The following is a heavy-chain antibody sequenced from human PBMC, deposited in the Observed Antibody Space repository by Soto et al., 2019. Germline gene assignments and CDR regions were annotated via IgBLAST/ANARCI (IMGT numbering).Heavy chain of an antibody. Sequence: QVQLQESGPGLVKPSQILSLTCTVSGGSISSGDYFWSWIRQSPGKGLEWFGYISSIGSTYYNPSLTSRVSVSRDTSKNQFSLKLSSVTTTDTAVYYCARGLVIRPYYYRGMDVWGQGTTVTVSS. CDR2: ISSIGST. V-gene: IGHV4-30-4*01. D-gene: IGHD3-9*01. CDR3: ARGLVIRPYYYRGMDV. J-gene: IGHJ6*02. CDR1: GGSISSGDYF.